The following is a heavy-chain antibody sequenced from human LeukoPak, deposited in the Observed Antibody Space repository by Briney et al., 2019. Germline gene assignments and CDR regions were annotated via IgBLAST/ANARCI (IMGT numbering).Heavy chain of an antibody. Sequence: PGGSLRLSCTASGFTFADYAMTWVRQAPGKGLEWVGFIRSKAYGGTTEYAASVKGRFTISRDDSKSIAYLQMNSLKTEDTAVYYCTRGTPGVYGDYLYYWGQGTLVTVSS. CDR1: GFTFADYA. D-gene: IGHD4-17*01. CDR2: IRSKAYGGTT. CDR3: TRGTPGVYGDYLYY. V-gene: IGHV3-49*04. J-gene: IGHJ4*02.